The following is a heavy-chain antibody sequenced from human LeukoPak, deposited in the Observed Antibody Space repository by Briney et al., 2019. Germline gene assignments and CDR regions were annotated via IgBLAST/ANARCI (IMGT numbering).Heavy chain of an antibody. D-gene: IGHD3-9*01. CDR2: IRGSGDRT. V-gene: IGHV3-23*01. CDR3: AKEGGYFDWPFTFDF. Sequence: GGSLRLSCAASGFTFSSYAMSWVRQAPGKGLEWVSAIRGSGDRTHYADSVKGRFTISRDNSKNTLYLQMNSLRAEDTAVYYCAKEGGYFDWPFTFDFWGQGTLVTVSA. J-gene: IGHJ4*02. CDR1: GFTFSSYA.